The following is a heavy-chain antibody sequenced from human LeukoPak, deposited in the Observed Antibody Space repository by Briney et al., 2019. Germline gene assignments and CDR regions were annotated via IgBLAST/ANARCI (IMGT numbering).Heavy chain of an antibody. D-gene: IGHD2-15*01. J-gene: IGHJ6*02. CDR2: IYYSGST. V-gene: IGHV4-31*03. Sequence: SETLSLTCTVSGGSISSGGYYWSWIRQHPGKGLEWIGYIYYSGSTYYNPSLKSRVTISVDTSKNQFSLKLSSVTAADTAVYYCAREPRGYCSGGSCYGMDVWGQGTTVTVSS. CDR3: AREPRGYCSGGSCYGMDV. CDR1: GGSISSGGYY.